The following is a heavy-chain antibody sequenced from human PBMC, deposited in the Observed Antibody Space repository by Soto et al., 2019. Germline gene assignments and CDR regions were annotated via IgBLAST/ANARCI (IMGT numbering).Heavy chain of an antibody. V-gene: IGHV4-31*03. J-gene: IGHJ4*02. CDR2: IYYSGST. CDR3: AGRRNGARIIDY. CDR1: GGSISSGGYY. Sequence: QVQLQESSPGLVKPSQTLSLTCTVSGGSISSGGYYWSWIRQHPGKGLEWIGYIYYSGSTYYNPSLKSRVTISVDTSKNQFSLKLSSVTAADTAVYYCAGRRNGARIIDYWGQGTLVTVSS. D-gene: IGHD1-1*01.